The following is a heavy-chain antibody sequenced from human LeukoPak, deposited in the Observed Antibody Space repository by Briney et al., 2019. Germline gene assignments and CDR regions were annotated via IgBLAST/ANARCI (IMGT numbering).Heavy chain of an antibody. V-gene: IGHV5-10-1*01. Sequence: GGSLKISFKGSGYRFTSYWISWVRPMPGKGLGGMGRIDRRDSYTNYSPSFQGHVTISADKSISTAYLPWSSLKASDTAMYYCARLRPPYYYGSGSYYPLDYWGQGTLVTVSS. CDR2: IDRRDSYT. CDR3: ARLRPPYYYGSGSYYPLDY. CDR1: GYRFTSYW. D-gene: IGHD3-10*01. J-gene: IGHJ4*02.